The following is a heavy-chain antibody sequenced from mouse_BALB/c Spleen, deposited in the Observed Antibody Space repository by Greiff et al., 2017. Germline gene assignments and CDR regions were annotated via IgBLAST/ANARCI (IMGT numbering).Heavy chain of an antibody. V-gene: IGHV5-6-5*01. CDR3: ARGRGYYEGFAY. D-gene: IGHD2-3*01. CDR2: ISSGGST. CDR1: GFTFSSYA. J-gene: IGHJ3*01. Sequence: EVQLVESGGGLVKPGGSLKLSCAASGFTFSSYAMSWVRQTPEKRLEWVASISSGGSTYYPDSVKGRFTISRDNARNILYLQMSSLRSEDTAMYYCARGRGYYEGFAYWGQGTLVTVSA.